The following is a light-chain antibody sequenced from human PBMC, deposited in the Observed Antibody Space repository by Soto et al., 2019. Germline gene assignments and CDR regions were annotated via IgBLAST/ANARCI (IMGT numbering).Light chain of an antibody. CDR3: LQLNTYPFT. CDR1: QGVTSY. J-gene: IGKJ3*01. V-gene: IGKV1-9*01. Sequence: IQLTQSPSSLSASVGDRVTITCRASQGVTSYLAWYQQKPGKAPKLLIDAASTLQSGVPSRFXXXXXXXXXXXXXXSLQPEDFATYYGLQLNTYPFTFGPGTKVEIK. CDR2: AAS.